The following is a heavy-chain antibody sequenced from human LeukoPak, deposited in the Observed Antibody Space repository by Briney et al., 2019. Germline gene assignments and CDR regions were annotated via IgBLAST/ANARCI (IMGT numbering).Heavy chain of an antibody. V-gene: IGHV3-7*01. J-gene: IGHJ4*02. D-gene: IGHD6-19*01. CDR3: GRFGYVAGIDL. CDR2: IYPAGTDT. Sequence: GGSLRLSCAASGFSFNSYWMTWVRQPPGRGLEWVANIYPAGTDTYYVDPVKGRFTISRDNAKNLVYLQMNTLMAEDTAVYSCGRFGYVAGIDLWGQGTLVTVSS. CDR1: GFSFNSYW.